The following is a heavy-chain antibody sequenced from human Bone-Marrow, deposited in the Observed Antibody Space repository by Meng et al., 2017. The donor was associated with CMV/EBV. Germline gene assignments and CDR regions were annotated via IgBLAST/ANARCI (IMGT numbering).Heavy chain of an antibody. CDR1: SFSVYY. J-gene: IGHJ5*02. CDR2: INHSGST. CDR3: ARSDIVVVPAAIGGTENP. Sequence: SFSVYYWSWIRQPPGKGLEWIGEINHSGSTNSNPSLKSRVTISVDTSKNQFSLKLSSVTAADTAVYYCARSDIVVVPAAIGGTENPWGQGTLVTVSS. D-gene: IGHD2-2*02. V-gene: IGHV4-34*01.